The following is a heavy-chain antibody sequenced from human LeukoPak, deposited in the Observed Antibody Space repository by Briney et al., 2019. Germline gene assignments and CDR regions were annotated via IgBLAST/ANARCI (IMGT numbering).Heavy chain of an antibody. D-gene: IGHD6-13*01. V-gene: IGHV1-69*05. CDR3: ARGHTEYSSSWYYDY. CDR1: GGTFISYA. CDR2: IIPIFGTA. Sequence: SVKVSCKASGGTFISYAISWVRQAPGQGLEWMGGIIPIFGTANYAQKFQGRVTITTDESTSTAYMELSSLRSEDTAVYYCARGHTEYSSSWYYDYWGQGTLVTVSS. J-gene: IGHJ4*02.